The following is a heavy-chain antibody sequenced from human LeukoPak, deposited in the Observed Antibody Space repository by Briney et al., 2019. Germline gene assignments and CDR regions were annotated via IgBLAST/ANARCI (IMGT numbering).Heavy chain of an antibody. CDR3: ARLGITATLDV. Sequence: GGSLRLSCAASGFIFSNYWMSWVRQAPGKGLEWVANIRPDGSEEYYVDSLKGRFTISRDNARNSLYLQVNSLRAEDTAVYSCARLGITATLDVWGKGTTVTVSS. D-gene: IGHD1/OR15-1a*01. J-gene: IGHJ6*04. CDR2: IRPDGSEE. V-gene: IGHV3-7*01. CDR1: GFIFSNYW.